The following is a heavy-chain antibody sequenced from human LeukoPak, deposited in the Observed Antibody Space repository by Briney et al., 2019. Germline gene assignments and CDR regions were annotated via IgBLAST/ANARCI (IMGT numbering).Heavy chain of an antibody. J-gene: IGHJ4*02. V-gene: IGHV4-34*01. CDR1: GGSFSGYY. Sequence: SETLSLTCAVYGGSFSGYYWSWIRQPPGKGLEWIGEINHSGSTNYNPSLKSRVTISVDTSKNQFSLQLSSVTAADTAVYYCARGRYYGSGRNTYFDYWGQGTLVTVSS. CDR2: INHSGST. CDR3: ARGRYYGSGRNTYFDY. D-gene: IGHD3-10*01.